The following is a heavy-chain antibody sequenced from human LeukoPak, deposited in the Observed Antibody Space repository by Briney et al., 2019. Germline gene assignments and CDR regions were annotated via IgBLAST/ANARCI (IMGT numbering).Heavy chain of an antibody. V-gene: IGHV4-39*01. J-gene: IGHJ4*02. CDR3: ARRSSRARGVISPFDY. CDR1: GGSISSSSYY. CDR2: IYYSGST. Sequence: PSETLSLTCTVSGGSISSSSYYWGWIRQPPGKGLEWIGSIYYSGSTYYNPSLKSRVTISVDTSKNQFSLKLSSVTAADTAVYYRARRSSRARGVISPFDYWGQGTLVTVSS. D-gene: IGHD3-10*01.